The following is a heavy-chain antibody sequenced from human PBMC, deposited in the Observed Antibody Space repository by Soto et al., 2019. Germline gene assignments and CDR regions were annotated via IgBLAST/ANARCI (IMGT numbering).Heavy chain of an antibody. CDR2: VSSDGSNQ. CDR1: GFSFNKYG. D-gene: IGHD2-2*01. Sequence: GGSLRLSCAASGFSFNKYGMHWVRQAPGKGLEWVAYVSSDGSNQYYADSVKGRFTISRDNSKSTLYLQLDSLRVDDMAVYYCAKDRVIQLLPIWPDPWGQGTLVTVSS. V-gene: IGHV3-30*18. J-gene: IGHJ5*02. CDR3: AKDRVIQLLPIWPDP.